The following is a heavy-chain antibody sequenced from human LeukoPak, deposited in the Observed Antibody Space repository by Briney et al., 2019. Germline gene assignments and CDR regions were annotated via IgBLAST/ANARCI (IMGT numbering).Heavy chain of an antibody. CDR3: ARQWLVNG. CDR1: GFTFSSYA. D-gene: IGHD6-19*01. Sequence: GGSLGLSCAASGFTFSSYAMNWVRQAPGKGLEWVSSISESGGTTDYADSVKGRFTISRDNSKNTLYLQMNSLRAEDTAVYYCARQWLVNGWGQGTLVTVSS. V-gene: IGHV3-23*01. CDR2: ISESGGTT. J-gene: IGHJ4*02.